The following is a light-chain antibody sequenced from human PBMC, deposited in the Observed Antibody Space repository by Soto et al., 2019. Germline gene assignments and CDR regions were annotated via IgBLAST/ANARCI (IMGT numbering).Light chain of an antibody. V-gene: IGLV2-8*01. J-gene: IGLJ2*01. CDR1: RSDVGGFNY. CDR3: SAYAATSNLV. CDR2: EVT. Sequence: QSALTQPPSASGSPGQSVTISCTGTRSDVGGFNYVFWYQQQPGKAPKLIIYEVTARPPWVPDRFSGSKSGYTASLTVSGLQADDEADYYCSAYAATSNLVFGGGTKLTVL.